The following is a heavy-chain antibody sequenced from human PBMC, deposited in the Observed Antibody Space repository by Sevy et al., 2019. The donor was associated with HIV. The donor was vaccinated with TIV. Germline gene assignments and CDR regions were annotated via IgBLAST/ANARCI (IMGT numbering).Heavy chain of an antibody. CDR2: VKQDMSEK. J-gene: IGHJ4*02. Sequence: GGSLRLSCATSGFTFSSNWMTWVRQAPGKGLEWVANVKQDMSEKYYADSVKGRFTISRDNGKNSLYLEMNSLRAEDTAVYYCARAQQVTMLVVIGGLYFDLWGQGTLVTVSS. CDR1: GFTFSSNW. D-gene: IGHD2-21*01. V-gene: IGHV3-7*01. CDR3: ARAQQVTMLVVIGGLYFDL.